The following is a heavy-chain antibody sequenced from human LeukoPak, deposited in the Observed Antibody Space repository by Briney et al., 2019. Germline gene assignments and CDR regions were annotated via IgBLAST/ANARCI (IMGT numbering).Heavy chain of an antibody. Sequence: PSGTLSLTCTVSGGSISSYYWSWIRQPPGKGLEWIGYIYYSGSTNYNPSLKSRVTISVDTSKNQFSLKLSSVTAADTAVYYCARKVVGATGRWYFDLWGRGTLVTVSS. CDR1: GGSISSYY. J-gene: IGHJ2*01. V-gene: IGHV4-59*01. CDR3: ARKVVGATGRWYFDL. CDR2: IYYSGST. D-gene: IGHD1-26*01.